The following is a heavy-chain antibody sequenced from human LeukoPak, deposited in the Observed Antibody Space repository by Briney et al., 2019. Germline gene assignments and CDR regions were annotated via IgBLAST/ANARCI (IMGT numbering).Heavy chain of an antibody. CDR1: GFTFSDTW. V-gene: IGHV3-15*01. J-gene: IGHJ4*02. D-gene: IGHD6-6*01. CDR3: TTWSSQFDY. CDR2: IQSKTDGGTT. Sequence: AGGSLRLSCAASGFTFSDTWMTWVRQAPGKGLECVGFIQSKTDGGTTDSATPVKGGFTVSRDDSKNTLYLQMSSLKTEDTAVYYCTTWSSQFDYWGQGTLVTVSS.